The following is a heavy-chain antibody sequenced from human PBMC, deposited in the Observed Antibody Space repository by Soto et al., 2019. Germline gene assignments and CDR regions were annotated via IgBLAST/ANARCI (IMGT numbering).Heavy chain of an antibody. CDR3: AAAPDIVLIGYGYYYYGMDV. CDR1: GFTFTSSA. Sequence: ASVKVSCKASGFTFTSSAVQWVRQARGQRLEWIGWIVVGSGNTNYAQKFQERVTITRDMSTSTAYMELSSLRSEDTAVYYCAAAPDIVLIGYGYYYYGMDVWGQGTTVTVSS. D-gene: IGHD2-8*01. V-gene: IGHV1-58*01. J-gene: IGHJ6*02. CDR2: IVVGSGNT.